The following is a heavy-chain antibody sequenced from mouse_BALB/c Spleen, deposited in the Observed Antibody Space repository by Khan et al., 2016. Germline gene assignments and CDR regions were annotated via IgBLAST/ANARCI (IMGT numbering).Heavy chain of an antibody. CDR3: ARTHGNYGYFDV. Sequence: EVELVESGGGLVKPGGSLKLSCAASGFTFSDYYMYWVRQTPEKRLEWVATISDGGAYTYYPDSVKGRFTISRDNAKNNLYLQMSRLKSEDTAMYYCARTHGNYGYFDVWGAGTTVTVSS. CDR2: ISDGGAYT. V-gene: IGHV5-4*02. J-gene: IGHJ1*01. CDR1: GFTFSDYY.